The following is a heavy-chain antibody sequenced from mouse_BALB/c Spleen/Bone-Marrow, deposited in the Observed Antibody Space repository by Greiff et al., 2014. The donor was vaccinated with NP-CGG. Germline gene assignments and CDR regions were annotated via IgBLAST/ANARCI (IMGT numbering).Heavy chain of an antibody. V-gene: IGHV5-6-3*01. D-gene: IGHD1-2*01. CDR3: ARHYYGAR. J-gene: IGHJ3*01. Sequence: EVQRVESGGGLVQPGGSLKLSCAASGFTFSSYGMSWVRQTPDKRLELVATINSNGGSTYYTDSVKGRFTISRDNAKNTLYLQMSSLKSEDRAMYYCARHYYGARWGQGTLVTVSA. CDR1: GFTFSSYG. CDR2: INSNGGST.